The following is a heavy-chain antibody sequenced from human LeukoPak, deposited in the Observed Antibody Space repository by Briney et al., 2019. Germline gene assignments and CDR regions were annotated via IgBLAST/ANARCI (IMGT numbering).Heavy chain of an antibody. CDR2: IWYDGSNK. CDR3: AKSGDYYDSSGLKGNAFDI. D-gene: IGHD3-22*01. CDR1: GFTFSSYS. V-gene: IGHV3-33*06. Sequence: GGSLRLSCAASGFTFSSYSMHWVRQAPGKGLEWVAVIWYDGSNKYYADSVKGRFTISRDNSKNTLYLQMNSLRAEDTAVYYCAKSGDYYDSSGLKGNAFDIWGQGTMVTVSS. J-gene: IGHJ3*02.